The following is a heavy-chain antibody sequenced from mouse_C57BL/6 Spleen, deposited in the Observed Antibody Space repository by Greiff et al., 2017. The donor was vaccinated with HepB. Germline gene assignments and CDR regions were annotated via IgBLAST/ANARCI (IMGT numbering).Heavy chain of an antibody. D-gene: IGHD2-4*01. J-gene: IGHJ2*01. CDR1: GYTFTSYG. V-gene: IGHV1-81*01. CDR2: IYPRSGNT. CDR3: ARSDDYEDYFDY. Sequence: QVQLQQSGAELARPGASVKLSCKASGYTFTSYGISWVKQRTGQGLEWIGEIYPRSGNTYYDEKFKGKATLTADKSSSTAYMELRSLTSEDSAVYFCARSDDYEDYFDYWGQGTTLTVSS.